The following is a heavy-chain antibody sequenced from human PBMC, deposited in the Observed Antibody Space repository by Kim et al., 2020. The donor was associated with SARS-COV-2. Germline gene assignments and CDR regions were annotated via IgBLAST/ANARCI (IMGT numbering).Heavy chain of an antibody. CDR1: GFSFTGHW. V-gene: IGHV5-10-1*01. CDR3: ARQYRDGYTYYFDY. Sequence: GESLKISCAVSGFSFTGHWITWVRRLPGKGLEWMARIDPSESYTNYNPSFQGHVLLSADKSISTAYLQWSSLKASDTAIYFCARQYRDGYTYYFDYWGQGTLVTVSS. D-gene: IGHD5-12*01. CDR2: IDPSESYT. J-gene: IGHJ4*02.